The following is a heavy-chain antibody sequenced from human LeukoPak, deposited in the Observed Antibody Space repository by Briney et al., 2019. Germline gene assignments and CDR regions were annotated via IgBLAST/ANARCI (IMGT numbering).Heavy chain of an antibody. CDR1: GFSLSTSGMC. J-gene: IGHJ4*02. CDR2: IDWDDDK. D-gene: IGHD2-15*01. V-gene: IGHV2-70*11. Sequence: SGPTLVNPTQTLTLTCTFSGFSLSTSGMCVRWIRQPPGKALEWLARIDWDDDKYYSTSLKTRLTISKDTSKNQVVLTMTNMDPVDTATYYCARTPIYCSGGSCYLYYFDYWGQGTLVTVSS. CDR3: ARTPIYCSGGSCYLYYFDY.